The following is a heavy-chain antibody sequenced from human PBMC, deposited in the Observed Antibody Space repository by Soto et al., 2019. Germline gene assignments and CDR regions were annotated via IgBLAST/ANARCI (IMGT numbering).Heavy chain of an antibody. J-gene: IGHJ3*01. V-gene: IGHV3-23*01. CDR3: AKPKLGIRAFDL. D-gene: IGHD7-27*01. CDR2: ISGTDGTT. CDR1: GFTFSAYL. Sequence: GGSLRLSCEASGFTFSAYLMTWVRQAPGKGLEWVSSISGTDGTTYYADSVKGRFSISRDNSKNTLYLQMNSLSVNDTAVYYCAKPKLGIRAFDLWGQGTMVTVSS.